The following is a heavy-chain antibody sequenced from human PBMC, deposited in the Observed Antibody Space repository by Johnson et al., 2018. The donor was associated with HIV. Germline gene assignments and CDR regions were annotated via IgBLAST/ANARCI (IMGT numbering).Heavy chain of an antibody. J-gene: IGHJ3*02. CDR1: GFTVSSNY. CDR2: IYSGGST. Sequence: VQLVESGGGLIQPGWSLRLSCAASGFTVSSNYMSWVRQAPGKGLEWVSVIYSGGSTYYADSVKGRFTISRDNSKNTLYLQMNSLSAEDTAVYCCARSPQIVVVTSVHDAFDIWGQGTRVIVSS. D-gene: IGHD2-21*02. CDR3: ARSPQIVVVTSVHDAFDI. V-gene: IGHV3-53*01.